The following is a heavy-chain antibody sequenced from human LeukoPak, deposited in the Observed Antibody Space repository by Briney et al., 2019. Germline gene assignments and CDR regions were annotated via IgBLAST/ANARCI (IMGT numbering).Heavy chain of an antibody. J-gene: IGHJ4*02. CDR2: MNTNSGNT. V-gene: IGHV1-8*01. CDR3: ARVAPPTTIDY. Sequence: ASVKVSCKASGYTFTSYDINWVRQATGQGREWMGWMNTNSGNTGYAQKFQGRVTMTRNTSISTAYMELSSLRSEDTAVYYCARVAPPTTIDYWGQGTLVTVSS. D-gene: IGHD1-1*01. CDR1: GYTFTSYD.